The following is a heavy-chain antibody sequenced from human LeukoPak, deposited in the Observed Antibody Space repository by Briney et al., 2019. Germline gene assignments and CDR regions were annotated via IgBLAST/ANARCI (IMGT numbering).Heavy chain of an antibody. CDR2: ISGSGGST. D-gene: IGHD3-22*01. J-gene: IGHJ4*02. V-gene: IGHV3-23*01. Sequence: SGGSLSLSCAASGFTFSSYAMSWVRQAPGKGLEWVSAISGSGGSTYYADSVKGRFTISRDNPKNTLYLQMNSLRAEDTAVYYCAKDPRFIVVVPYFDYWGQGTLVTVSS. CDR3: AKDPRFIVVVPYFDY. CDR1: GFTFSSYA.